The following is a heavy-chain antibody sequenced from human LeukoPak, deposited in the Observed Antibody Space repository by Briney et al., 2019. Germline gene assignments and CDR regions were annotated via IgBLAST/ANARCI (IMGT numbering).Heavy chain of an antibody. Sequence: PGRSLTLSCAASGFTFSNYFMHWVRPAPGKGLEWVAFISYDGSSKNYADSVRGRFTLSRDNSKNTLYLQMNSLRAEDTAVYYCAGSGDVWSGYYDRSHYYYYMDVWGKGTTVTVSS. V-gene: IGHV3-30*04. D-gene: IGHD3-3*01. CDR2: ISYDGSSK. CDR3: AGSGDVWSGYYDRSHYYYYMDV. CDR1: GFTFSNYF. J-gene: IGHJ6*03.